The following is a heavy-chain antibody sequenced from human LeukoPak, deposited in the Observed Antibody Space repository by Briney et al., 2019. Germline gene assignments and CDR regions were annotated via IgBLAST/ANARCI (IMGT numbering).Heavy chain of an antibody. CDR1: GFTFSSYA. CDR3: ARICSSTDCLIPD. Sequence: GGSLRLSCAASGFTFSSYAMHWVRQAPGKGLVWISRINSDASDTNYADFVKGRFTISRDNAMNTVYLQINSLRDEDTAVYYCARICSSTDCLIPDWGQGTLVTVSS. V-gene: IGHV3-74*01. CDR2: INSDASDT. D-gene: IGHD2-2*01. J-gene: IGHJ4*02.